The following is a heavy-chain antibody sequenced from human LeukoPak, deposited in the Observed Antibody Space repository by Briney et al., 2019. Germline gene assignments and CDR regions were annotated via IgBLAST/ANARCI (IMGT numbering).Heavy chain of an antibody. CDR1: GFPFGNYA. V-gene: IGHV3-23*01. CDR2: TSSSAASK. Sequence: PGGSLRLSCAASGFPFGNYAMSWVRQAPGKGLEWVSATSSSAASKFYAESVKGRFTISRDNSRNTLYLQMNSLRAADTAFYYCAKSLYGSGSGDYWGQGTLVTVSS. CDR3: AKSLYGSGSGDY. J-gene: IGHJ4*02. D-gene: IGHD3-10*01.